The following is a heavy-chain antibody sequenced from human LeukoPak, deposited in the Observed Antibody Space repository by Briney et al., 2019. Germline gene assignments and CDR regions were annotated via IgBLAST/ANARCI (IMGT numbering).Heavy chain of an antibody. Sequence: ASVKVSCKASGYTLTSYGISWVRQAPGQGLEWMGWINTNTGNPTYAQGFTGRFVFSLDTSVSTAYLQISSLKAEDTAVYYCARVGTYYCDSSGYQFDYWGQGTLVTVSS. CDR3: ARVGTYYCDSSGYQFDY. CDR2: INTNTGNP. CDR1: GYTLTSYG. V-gene: IGHV7-4-1*02. J-gene: IGHJ4*02. D-gene: IGHD3-22*01.